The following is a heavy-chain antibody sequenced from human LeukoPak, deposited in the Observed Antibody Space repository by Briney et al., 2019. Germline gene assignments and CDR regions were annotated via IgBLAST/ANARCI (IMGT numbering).Heavy chain of an antibody. CDR1: GFSFSRYY. Sequence: GGSLRLSCAASGFSFSRYYMGWVRQAPGKVLRWVSLYSAGNTYYADSVQGRFTIFRDDSENTVYLQMDSLRAEDTAVYFCARVFRYSSFDYWGQGTLVTVSS. J-gene: IGHJ4*02. V-gene: IGHV3-53*01. CDR2: YSAGNT. CDR3: ARVFRYSSFDY. D-gene: IGHD3-9*01.